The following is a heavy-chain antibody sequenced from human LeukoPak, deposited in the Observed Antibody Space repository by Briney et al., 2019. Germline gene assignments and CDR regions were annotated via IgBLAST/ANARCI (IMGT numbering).Heavy chain of an antibody. J-gene: IGHJ4*02. Sequence: GGSLRLSCAASGFTFSSYSMNWVRQAPGKGLEWVSSISSSSSYIYYADSVKGRFTISRDNAKNSLYLQMNSLRAEDTAVYYCARDYYYDSSDYYPFDYWGQGTLVTVSS. CDR1: GFTFSSYS. D-gene: IGHD3-22*01. V-gene: IGHV3-21*01. CDR3: ARDYYYDSSDYYPFDY. CDR2: ISSSSSYI.